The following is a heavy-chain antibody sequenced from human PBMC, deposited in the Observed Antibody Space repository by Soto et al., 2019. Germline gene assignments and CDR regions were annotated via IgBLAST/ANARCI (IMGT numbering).Heavy chain of an antibody. V-gene: IGHV3-21*01. D-gene: IGHD3-22*01. J-gene: IGHJ4*02. Sequence: EVQLVESGGGLVKPGGSLRLSCAASGFTFSSYSMNWVRQAPGKGLEWVSSISSSSSYIYYADSVKGRFTISRDNAKNSLYLQMNSLRAEDTAVYYCARDPLHYDSSGYYYFVWGQGTLVTVSS. CDR3: ARDPLHYDSSGYYYFV. CDR1: GFTFSSYS. CDR2: ISSSSSYI.